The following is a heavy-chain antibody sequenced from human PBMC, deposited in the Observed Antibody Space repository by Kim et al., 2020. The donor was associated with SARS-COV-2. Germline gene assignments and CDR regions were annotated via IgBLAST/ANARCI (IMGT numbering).Heavy chain of an antibody. CDR3: ARDLSGWYDDY. J-gene: IGHJ4*02. CDR1: GFTFSSYE. D-gene: IGHD6-19*01. Sequence: GGSLRLSCAASGFTFSSYEMNWVRQAPGKGLEWVSYISSSGSTIYYADSVKGRFTISRDNAKNSLYLQMNSLRAEDTAVYYCARDLSGWYDDYWGQGTLVTVSS. CDR2: ISSSGSTI. V-gene: IGHV3-48*03.